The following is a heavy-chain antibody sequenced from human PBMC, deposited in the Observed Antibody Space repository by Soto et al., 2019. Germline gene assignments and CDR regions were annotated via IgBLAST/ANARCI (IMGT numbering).Heavy chain of an antibody. J-gene: IGHJ3*02. V-gene: IGHV3-7*01. D-gene: IGHD1-1*01. CDR1: GFTFSSYW. CDR2: IKQDGSEK. CDR3: ARDSRYNWNEWAFDI. Sequence: PGGSLRLSCAASGFTFSSYWMSWVRQAPGKGLEWVANIKQDGSEKYYVDSVKGRFTISRDNAKNSLYLQMNSLRAEDTAVYYCARDSRYNWNEWAFDIWGQGTMVTVSS.